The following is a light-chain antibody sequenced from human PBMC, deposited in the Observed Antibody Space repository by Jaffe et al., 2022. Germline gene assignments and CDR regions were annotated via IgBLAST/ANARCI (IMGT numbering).Light chain of an antibody. CDR1: SSNIGNNY. CDR2: ENN. J-gene: IGLJ1*01. Sequence: QSVLTQPPSVSAAPGQKVTISCSGSSSNIGNNYVSWYQQLPGTAPKLLIYENNKRPSGIPDRFSGSKSGTSATLGITGLQTGDEADYYCGTWDSSLSAGGPQYVFGTGTKVTVL. V-gene: IGLV1-51*02. CDR3: GTWDSSLSAGGPQYV.